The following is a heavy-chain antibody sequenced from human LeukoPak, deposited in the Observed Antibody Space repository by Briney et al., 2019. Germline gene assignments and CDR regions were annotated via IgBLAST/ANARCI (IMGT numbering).Heavy chain of an antibody. Sequence: SETLSLTCTVSGGSISSSSYYWGWIRQPPGKGLEWIGSIYYSGSTYYNPSLKSRVTISVDTSKNQFSLKLSSVTAADTAVYSCGREILGDYFDYWGQEPLVPAPS. J-gene: IGHJ4*02. CDR3: GREILGDYFDY. D-gene: IGHD2-15*01. V-gene: IGHV4-39*07. CDR2: IYYSGST. CDR1: GGSISSSSYY.